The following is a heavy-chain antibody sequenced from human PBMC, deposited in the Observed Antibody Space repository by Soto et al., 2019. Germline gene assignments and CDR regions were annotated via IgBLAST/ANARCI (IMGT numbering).Heavy chain of an antibody. CDR3: ATLASATGKLYYFDY. CDR1: GFTFSAYA. J-gene: IGHJ4*02. V-gene: IGHV3-30*04. D-gene: IGHD3-10*01. CDR2: ISFDGRKT. Sequence: VQLLESGGGLVQPGGSLRLSCAASGFTFSAYAMHWVRQAPGKGLEWVAVISFDGRKTYYADSMKGRFTISRDNSKDTLYLQMNSLRAEDTAVYHCATLASATGKLYYFDYWGQGTLVTVSS.